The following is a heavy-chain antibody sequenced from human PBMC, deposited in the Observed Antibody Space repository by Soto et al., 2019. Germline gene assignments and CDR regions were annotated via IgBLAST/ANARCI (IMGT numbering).Heavy chain of an antibody. D-gene: IGHD2-15*01. CDR2: ITAGGDGT. V-gene: IGHV3-23*01. CDR3: APHVYCSGGSCQYDAFAI. J-gene: IGHJ3*02. CDR1: GITFSNYM. Sequence: EVQVLESGGGLVQPGGSLRLSCEASGITFSNYMMTWIRQAPGKGLEWVSTITAGGDGTYYADSVKGRFTMSRETSKKTXYLQMNSLRAEDTAVYYCAPHVYCSGGSCQYDAFAIRGQGTMVTVSS.